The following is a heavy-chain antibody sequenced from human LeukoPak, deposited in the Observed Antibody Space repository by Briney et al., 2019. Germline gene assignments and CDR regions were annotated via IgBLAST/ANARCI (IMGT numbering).Heavy chain of an antibody. CDR1: GFTFSDYY. CDR2: ISSSGGRT. D-gene: IGHD4-17*01. CDR3: ATPPTVTRNY. J-gene: IGHJ4*02. V-gene: IGHV3-23*01. Sequence: PGGSLRLSCAAYGFTFSDYYMSWIRQAPGKGLEWVSDISSSGGRTYHADSVKGRFTISRDNSKNTLYLQMNSLRAEDTAVYYCATPPTVTRNYWGQGILVTVSS.